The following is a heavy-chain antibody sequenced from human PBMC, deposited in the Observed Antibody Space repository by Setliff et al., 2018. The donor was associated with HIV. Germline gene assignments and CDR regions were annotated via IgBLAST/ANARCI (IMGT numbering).Heavy chain of an antibody. Sequence: ASVKVSCKAFGYTFTSYYMHWVRQAPGQGLEWMGIINPSGGSTSYAQKFQGRVTMTRDTSTSTAYMELSRLRSDDTAVYYCARGGTIFGVVISNYYYMDVLGKGTTVTVSS. CDR3: ARGGTIFGVVISNYYYMDV. CDR1: GYTFTSYY. CDR2: INPSGGST. D-gene: IGHD3-3*01. J-gene: IGHJ6*03. V-gene: IGHV1-46*01.